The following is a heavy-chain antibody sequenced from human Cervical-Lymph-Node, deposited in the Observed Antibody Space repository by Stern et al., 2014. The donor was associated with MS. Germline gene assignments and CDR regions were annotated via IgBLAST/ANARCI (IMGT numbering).Heavy chain of an antibody. CDR1: GGTFSSYA. CDR2: IIPIFGTA. V-gene: IGHV1-69*06. D-gene: IGHD4-17*01. Sequence: MQLVESGAEVKKPGSSGKVSCKASGGTFSSYAISWVRQAPGQGLEWMGGIIPIFGTANYAQKFQGRVTITADKSTSTAYMELSSLRSEDTAVYYCAREGRFTDYGDYYDAFDIWGQGTMVTVSS. CDR3: AREGRFTDYGDYYDAFDI. J-gene: IGHJ3*02.